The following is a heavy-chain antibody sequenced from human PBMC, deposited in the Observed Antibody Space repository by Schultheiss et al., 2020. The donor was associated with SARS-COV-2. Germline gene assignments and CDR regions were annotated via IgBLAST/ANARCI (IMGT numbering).Heavy chain of an antibody. J-gene: IGHJ6*03. CDR2: INSDGKNR. Sequence: GGSLRLSCAASGFTFATSWMHWVRQVPGKGLVWVARINSDGKNRKYADFVKGRFTISRDAAKHTLSLEMNSLRVEDTAVYYCARSYYDFWSGYTNYYYYMDVWGKGTTVTVSS. CDR1: GFTFATSW. D-gene: IGHD3-3*01. V-gene: IGHV3-74*01. CDR3: ARSYYDFWSGYTNYYYYMDV.